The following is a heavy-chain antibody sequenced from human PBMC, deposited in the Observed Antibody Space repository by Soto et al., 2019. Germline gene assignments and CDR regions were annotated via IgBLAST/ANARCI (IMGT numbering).Heavy chain of an antibody. J-gene: IGHJ4*02. D-gene: IGHD3-22*01. CDR3: AKDSSGRYYLDD. CDR2: ISGSGGST. V-gene: IGHV3-23*01. CDR1: GFTFSSYA. Sequence: EVQLLESGGGLVQPGGSLRLSCAASGFTFSSYAMSWVRQAPGQGLEWVAAISGSGGSTYYADSVKGRFTISRDNSKNTLYLQRDSVRAEDTAGYYCAKDSSGRYYLDDWGQGTLVTVSS.